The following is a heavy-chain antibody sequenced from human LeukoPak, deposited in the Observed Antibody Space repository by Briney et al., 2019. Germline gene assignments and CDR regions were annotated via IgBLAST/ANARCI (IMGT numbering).Heavy chain of an antibody. CDR3: ARDYTGYFP. Sequence: PGGSLRLSCVASGFTFSSSWMSWVRQAPGKGLEWVANIKTDGSEKYYVDSVKGRFTISRDNAKNSLYLQMNSLRAEDTAVYYCARDYTGYFPWGQGTLVIVSS. CDR2: IKTDGSEK. D-gene: IGHD3-9*01. V-gene: IGHV3-7*03. CDR1: GFTFSSSW. J-gene: IGHJ5*02.